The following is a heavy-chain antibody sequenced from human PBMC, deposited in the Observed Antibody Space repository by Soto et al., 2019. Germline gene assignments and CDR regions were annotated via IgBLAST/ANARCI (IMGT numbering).Heavy chain of an antibody. J-gene: IGHJ4*02. V-gene: IGHV4-59*13. D-gene: IGHD3-22*01. CDR1: GGSISSYY. CDR2: IYYSGTT. CDR3: ASNYDSSFEFDY. Sequence: SETLSLTCKVSGGSISSYYWSWIRQPPGKGLEWIGYIYYSGTTNYNPSLKSRVTMSVDTSKNQFSLKLSSVTAADTAVYYCASNYDSSFEFDYWGQGTLVTVSS.